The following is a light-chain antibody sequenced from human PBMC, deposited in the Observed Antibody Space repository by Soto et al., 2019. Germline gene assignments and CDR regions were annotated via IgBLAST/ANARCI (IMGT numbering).Light chain of an antibody. Sequence: EIVMTQSPATLSVSPGERATLSCRASQSIGSTLAWYQQKPGQAPRLLIYGASTRATGIPARFSGSGSETEFTLTISSLQSEDFAVSNCQQYSKWPLTFGGGTKLEIK. CDR1: QSIGST. V-gene: IGKV3D-15*01. CDR2: GAS. J-gene: IGKJ4*01. CDR3: QQYSKWPLT.